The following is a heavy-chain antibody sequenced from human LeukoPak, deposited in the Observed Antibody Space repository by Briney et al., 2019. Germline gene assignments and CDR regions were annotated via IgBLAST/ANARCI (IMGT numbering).Heavy chain of an antibody. V-gene: IGHV3-23*01. D-gene: IGHD2-15*01. CDR3: AARPGEVAVPYDY. CDR1: GFTFSTYA. Sequence: GGSLRLSCAASGFTFSTYAMTWVRQAPGKGLEWVSLISRGGDVTYYADSVKGRFTISRDSSKNTLYLQMHSLRAEDMAVYYCAARPGEVAVPYDYWGQGTLVTVSS. J-gene: IGHJ4*02. CDR2: ISRGGDVT.